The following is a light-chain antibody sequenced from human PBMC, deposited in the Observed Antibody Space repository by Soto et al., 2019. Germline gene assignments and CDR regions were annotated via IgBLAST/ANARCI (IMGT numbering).Light chain of an antibody. CDR1: SSDVGGYNF. Sequence: QSALTQPASVSGSPGQAITISCSGTSSDVGGYNFVSWYQQHPGKAPKLMIFEVNNRPSGVSNRFSGSKSGNTASLTISGPQAEDEADYYCSSCTSSTTQVLGGGTKLTVL. J-gene: IGLJ2*01. V-gene: IGLV2-14*01. CDR2: EVN. CDR3: SSCTSSTTQV.